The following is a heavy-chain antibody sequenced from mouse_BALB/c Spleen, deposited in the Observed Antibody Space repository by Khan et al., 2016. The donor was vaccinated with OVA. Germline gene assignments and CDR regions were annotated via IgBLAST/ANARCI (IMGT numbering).Heavy chain of an antibody. Sequence: EVELVESGGGLVQPGGSRKLSCAASGFTFNSYGMHWVRQAPEQGLEWVAYISGDSNTIYYADTVKGRFTISRDNPKNTLFLQMTSLMSEDTARYYCATAYFYGYYFDYWGPGTTLTGS. V-gene: IGHV5-17*02. CDR2: ISGDSNTI. CDR3: ATAYFYGYYFDY. J-gene: IGHJ2*01. CDR1: GFTFNSYG. D-gene: IGHD1-1*01.